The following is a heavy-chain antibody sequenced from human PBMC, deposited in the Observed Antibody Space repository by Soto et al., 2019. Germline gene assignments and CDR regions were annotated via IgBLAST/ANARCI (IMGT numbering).Heavy chain of an antibody. Sequence: ASVKVSCKASGGTFSSYAISWVRQAPGQGLEWMGGITPIFGTANYAQKFQGRVTITADESTSTAYMELSSLRSEDTAVYYCAFGDGYNQAFDYWGQGTLVTVSS. CDR2: ITPIFGTA. D-gene: IGHD3-3*01. J-gene: IGHJ4*02. CDR3: AFGDGYNQAFDY. CDR1: GGTFSSYA. V-gene: IGHV1-69*13.